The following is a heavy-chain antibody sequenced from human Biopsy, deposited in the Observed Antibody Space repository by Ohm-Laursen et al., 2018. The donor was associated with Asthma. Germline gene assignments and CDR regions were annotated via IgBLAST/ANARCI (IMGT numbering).Heavy chain of an antibody. Sequence: SLRLSCAAFGFSFSNFAIHWVRRAPGKGLEWVGVVSKDASTQDYADSVKGRFTMARDNSKNTLDLQMNSLREEDTAVYYCVRDGTDDAFDIWGQGTVVSVSS. V-gene: IGHV3-30*01. CDR3: VRDGTDDAFDI. J-gene: IGHJ3*02. D-gene: IGHD1-1*01. CDR1: GFSFSNFA. CDR2: VSKDASTQ.